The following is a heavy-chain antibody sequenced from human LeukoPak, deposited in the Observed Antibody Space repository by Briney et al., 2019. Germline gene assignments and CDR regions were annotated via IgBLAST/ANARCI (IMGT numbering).Heavy chain of an antibody. Sequence: PGGTLRLSCAASGFTFSSYGMSWVRQAPGKGLEWVSAISGSGGSTYYADSVKGRFTISRDNSKNTLYLQMNSLRAEDTAVYYCAKSGLGGWYEGFDYWGQGTLVTVSS. CDR2: ISGSGGST. CDR3: AKSGLGGWYEGFDY. D-gene: IGHD6-19*01. V-gene: IGHV3-23*01. J-gene: IGHJ4*02. CDR1: GFTFSSYG.